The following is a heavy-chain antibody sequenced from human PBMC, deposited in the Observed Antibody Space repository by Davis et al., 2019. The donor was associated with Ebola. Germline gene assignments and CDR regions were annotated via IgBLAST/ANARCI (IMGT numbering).Heavy chain of an antibody. CDR3: ARDRRYSYGTYYFYYGMDV. CDR2: ISGSGGST. CDR1: GFTFSSYA. Sequence: GGSLRLSCAASGFTFSSYAMSWVRQAPGKGLEWVSAISGSGGSTYYADSVKGRFTISRDNSKNTLYLQMNSLRTEDAAVYYCARDRRYSYGTYYFYYGMDVWGQGTTVTVS. V-gene: IGHV3-23*01. D-gene: IGHD5-18*01. J-gene: IGHJ6*02.